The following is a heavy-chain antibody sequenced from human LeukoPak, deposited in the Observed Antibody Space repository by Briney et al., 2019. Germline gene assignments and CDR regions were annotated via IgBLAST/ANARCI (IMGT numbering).Heavy chain of an antibody. Sequence: GGSLRLSCAASGFTFSSYAMSWVRQAPGKGLEWVSAISGSGGSTYYADSVKGRFTISRDNSKNTLYLQMNSLRAEDTAVYYCARWDSDYYAFDMWGQGTMVTVSS. CDR3: ARWDSDYYAFDM. D-gene: IGHD3-22*01. CDR2: ISGSGGST. J-gene: IGHJ3*02. V-gene: IGHV3-23*01. CDR1: GFTFSSYA.